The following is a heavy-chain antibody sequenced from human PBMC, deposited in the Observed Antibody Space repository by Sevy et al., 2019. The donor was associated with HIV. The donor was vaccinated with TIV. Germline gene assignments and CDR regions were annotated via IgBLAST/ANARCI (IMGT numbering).Heavy chain of an antibody. CDR2: IYSGGST. Sequence: GGSLRLSCAASGFTVSSNYMSWVRQAPGKGLEWVSVIYSGGSTYYADSVKGRFTISRDNSKNTLYLQMNSLRAEDTAVYYCARFLFGGWGRLRHFDYWGQGTLVTVSS. CDR3: ARFLFGGWGRLRHFDY. J-gene: IGHJ4*02. CDR1: GFTVSSNY. D-gene: IGHD3-10*02. V-gene: IGHV3-53*01.